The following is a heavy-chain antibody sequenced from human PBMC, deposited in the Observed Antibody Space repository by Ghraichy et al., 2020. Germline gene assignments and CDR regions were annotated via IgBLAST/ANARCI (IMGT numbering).Heavy chain of an antibody. D-gene: IGHD5-12*01. V-gene: IGHV3-9*01. CDR1: GFTFDDYA. CDR3: AKGFRGYVSHGMDV. CDR2: ISWNSGSI. Sequence: GGSLRLSCAASGFTFDDYAMHWVRQAPGKGLEWLSGISWNSGSIGYADSVKGRFSISRDNAKNSLYLQMNSQRAEDTALYYCAKGFRGYVSHGMDVWGQGTTVTVSS. J-gene: IGHJ6*02.